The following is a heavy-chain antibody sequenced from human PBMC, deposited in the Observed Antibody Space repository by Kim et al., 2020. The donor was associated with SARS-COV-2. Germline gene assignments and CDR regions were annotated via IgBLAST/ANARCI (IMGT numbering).Heavy chain of an antibody. D-gene: IGHD5-12*01. CDR2: IRYDERST. Sequence: GGSLRLSCAASGFTFSTYTLYWVRHAPGKGLEWVAVIRYDERSTHYAASVKGRFTISRDNSKNILYLQMTSLRAEDTAMYYCASGYDGLWFDYWGQGTLVTVSS. J-gene: IGHJ4*02. V-gene: IGHV3-33*01. CDR1: GFTFSTYT. CDR3: ASGYDGLWFDY.